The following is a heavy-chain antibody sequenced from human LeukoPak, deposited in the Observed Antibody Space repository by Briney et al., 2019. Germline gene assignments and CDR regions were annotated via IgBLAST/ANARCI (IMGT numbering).Heavy chain of an antibody. D-gene: IGHD3-22*01. J-gene: IGHJ1*01. CDR2: ISYDGNNK. CDR1: GFTFSSYA. Sequence: GGSLRLSCAASGFTFSSYAMHWVRQAPGKGLEWVALISYDGNNKYYADSVKGRFSISRDNSKNTLYLQMNSLRPEDTAIYYCARSYYDSTGYYLAEYFQHWGQGTLVTVSS. CDR3: ARSYYDSTGYYLAEYFQH. V-gene: IGHV3-30-3*01.